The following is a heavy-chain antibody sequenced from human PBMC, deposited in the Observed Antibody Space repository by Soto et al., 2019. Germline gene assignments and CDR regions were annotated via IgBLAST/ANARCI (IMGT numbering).Heavy chain of an antibody. D-gene: IGHD2-8*01. CDR2: ISYRGNT. V-gene: IGHV4-39*01. CDR1: GGSISSSSSY. CDR3: ARHPGYAVPTVYATHYFDY. J-gene: IGHJ4*02. Sequence: SETLSLTCTVSGGSISSSSSYWGWIRQPPGKGLEWIGTISYRGNTYFNPSLKSRVTMSVDTSKSQCSLRLSSVTAADTAVYYCARHPGYAVPTVYATHYFDYWGQGILVTVSS.